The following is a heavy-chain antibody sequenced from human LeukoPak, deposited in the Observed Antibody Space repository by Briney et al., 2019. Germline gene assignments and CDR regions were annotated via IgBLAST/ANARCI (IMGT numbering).Heavy chain of an antibody. CDR1: GFTFSSYA. CDR2: ISYDGSNK. CDR3: ARGEGRFFNHHDAFDI. V-gene: IGHV3-30*04. Sequence: PGGSLRLSCAASGFTFSSYAMYWVRQAPGKGLEWVAVISYDGSNKYYADSVKGRFTISRDNSKNTLYLQMNSLRAEDTAVYYCARGEGRFFNHHDAFDIWGQGTMVTVSS. J-gene: IGHJ3*02. D-gene: IGHD3-3*01.